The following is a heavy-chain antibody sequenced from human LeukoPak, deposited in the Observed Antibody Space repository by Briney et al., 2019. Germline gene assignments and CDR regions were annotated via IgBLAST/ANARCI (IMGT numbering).Heavy chain of an antibody. D-gene: IGHD5-12*01. CDR3: ARGLEMATLYPPDY. V-gene: IGHV3-30-3*01. Sequence: PGGSLRLSCAASGFTFSSYAMHWVRQAPGKGLEWVAVISYDGSNKYYADSVKGRFTISRDNSKNTLYLQMNSLRAEDTAVYYCARGLEMATLYPPDYWGQGTLVTVSS. CDR2: ISYDGSNK. CDR1: GFTFSSYA. J-gene: IGHJ4*02.